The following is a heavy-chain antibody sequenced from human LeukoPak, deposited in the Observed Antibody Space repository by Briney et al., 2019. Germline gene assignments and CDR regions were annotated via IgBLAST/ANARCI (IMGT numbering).Heavy chain of an antibody. CDR3: ARDSSAAPHSY. CDR1: GFTFSGYL. CDR2: IKEEGSEK. V-gene: IGHV3-7*01. Sequence: AGGPLRLSCAASGFTFSGYLMSWVRQAPGKGLEWVANIKEEGSEKYYVDSVKGRFIISRDNAKNSLYLQMNSLRAEDTAVYYCARDSSAAPHSYWGQGTLVTVFS. D-gene: IGHD2-15*01. J-gene: IGHJ4*02.